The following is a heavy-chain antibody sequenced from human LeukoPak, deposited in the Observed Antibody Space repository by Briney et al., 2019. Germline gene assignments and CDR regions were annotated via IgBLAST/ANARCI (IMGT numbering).Heavy chain of an antibody. D-gene: IGHD5-18*01. Sequence: GGSLRLSCAASGFTVSSNYMSWFRQAQGKGLEWVSVIYSGGSTYYADSVKGRFTISRHNSKNTLYLQMNSLRAEDTAVYYCARVRGYSYGPFDYWGQGTLVTVSS. V-gene: IGHV3-53*04. CDR3: ARVRGYSYGPFDY. CDR1: GFTVSSNY. CDR2: IYSGGST. J-gene: IGHJ4*02.